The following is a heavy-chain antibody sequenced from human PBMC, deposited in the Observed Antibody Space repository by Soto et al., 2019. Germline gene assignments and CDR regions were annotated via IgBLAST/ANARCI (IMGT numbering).Heavy chain of an antibody. J-gene: IGHJ4*02. CDR2: IKQDGSEK. Sequence: GGSLRLSCAASGFTFSSYSMNWVRQAPGKGLEWVANIKQDGSEKYYVDSVKGRFTISRDNAKNSLYLQMNSLRAEDTAVYYCARDTIFPYYFDYWGQGTLVTVSS. D-gene: IGHD3-9*01. V-gene: IGHV3-7*01. CDR1: GFTFSSYS. CDR3: ARDTIFPYYFDY.